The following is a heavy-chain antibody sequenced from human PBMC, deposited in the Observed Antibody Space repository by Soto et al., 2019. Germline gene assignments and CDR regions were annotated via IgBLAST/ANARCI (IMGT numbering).Heavy chain of an antibody. Sequence: EVQLVQSGGGLVQPGGSLRLSCAASGFAFSTYSMNWVRQAPGKGLEWVSYIGAFSSPIYYADSVKGRFSISRDDARNSLYLQMNSLRDEDTAVYYCARGYGGSYSVSESFQYWGQGALVTVSS. CDR2: IGAFSSPI. CDR1: GFAFSTYS. D-gene: IGHD1-26*01. V-gene: IGHV3-48*02. CDR3: ARGYGGSYSVSESFQY. J-gene: IGHJ1*01.